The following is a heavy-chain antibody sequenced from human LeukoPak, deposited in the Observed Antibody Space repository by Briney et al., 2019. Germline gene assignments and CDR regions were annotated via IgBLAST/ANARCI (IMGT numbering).Heavy chain of an antibody. V-gene: IGHV3-74*01. Sequence: GGSLRLSCAASGFTFSNYWMHWVRQAPGKGLFWVSRINTDGSSTNHADSVKGRFTISRDNAKNSLYLQMNSLRAEDTAVYYCARTAREPDVRGQGTTVTVSS. CDR3: ARTAREPDV. J-gene: IGHJ6*02. D-gene: IGHD2-21*02. CDR2: INTDGSST. CDR1: GFTFSNYW.